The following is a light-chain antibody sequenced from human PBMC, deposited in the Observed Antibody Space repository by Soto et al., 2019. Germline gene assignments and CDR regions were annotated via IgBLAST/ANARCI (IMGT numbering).Light chain of an antibody. J-gene: IGLJ2*01. CDR2: YDS. V-gene: IGLV3-21*01. Sequence: SYELTQPPSVSVAPGETARISCGGNNVGSRSVHWYQQKPGQAPFLVIYYDSDRPSGILERFSGSNSGNTATLIISRVEAGDEADYYCQVWEATGDQVVFGGGTKVTVL. CDR1: NVGSRS. CDR3: QVWEATGDQVV.